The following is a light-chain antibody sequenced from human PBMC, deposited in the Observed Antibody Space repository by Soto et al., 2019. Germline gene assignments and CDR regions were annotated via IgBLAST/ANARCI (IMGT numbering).Light chain of an antibody. CDR2: EVD. V-gene: IGLV2-14*01. J-gene: IGLJ1*01. Sequence: QSVLTQPASVSGYPGQSITISCTGTGSDIGYFNYVSWYQQQPGKARTLMIYEVDNRPSGVSSRFSGSKSGSTASLTIAGLQAEDKAYYCLTSYAVGSTYVFGTGTKLTVL. CDR1: GSDIGYFNY. CDR3: TSYAVGSTYV.